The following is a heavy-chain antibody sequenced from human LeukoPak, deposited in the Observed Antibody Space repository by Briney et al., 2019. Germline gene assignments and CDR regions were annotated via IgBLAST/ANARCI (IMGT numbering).Heavy chain of an antibody. J-gene: IGHJ6*01. Sequence: PSETLSLTCAVSGGSISSGGYSWNWIRQPPGRGLEWIGYISYSGNTYYNPSLESRITISVDTSKSQISLKVSSVTAADTAVYYCAREKVPENNYYYGMDLWGQGTTVTVSS. CDR3: AREKVPENNYYYGMDL. CDR1: GGSISSGGYS. D-gene: IGHD2/OR15-2a*01. CDR2: ISYSGNT. V-gene: IGHV4-30-4*01.